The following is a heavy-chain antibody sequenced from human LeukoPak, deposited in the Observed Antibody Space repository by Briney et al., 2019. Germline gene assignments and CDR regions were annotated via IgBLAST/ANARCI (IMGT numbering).Heavy chain of an antibody. CDR2: IIPILGIA. CDR1: GGTFSSYA. D-gene: IGHD1-26*01. V-gene: IGHV1-69*04. Sequence: GGSLRLSCAASGGTFSSYAISWVRQAPGQGLEWMGRIIPILGIANYAQKFQGRVTITADKSTSTAYMELSSLRSEDTAVYYCARESGSYFFDYWGQGTLVTVSS. J-gene: IGHJ4*02. CDR3: ARESGSYFFDY.